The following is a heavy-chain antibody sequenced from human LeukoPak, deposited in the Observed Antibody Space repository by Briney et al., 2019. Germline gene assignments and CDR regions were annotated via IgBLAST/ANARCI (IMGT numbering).Heavy chain of an antibody. Sequence: ASVKVSCKASGYTFTSYYMHWVRQATGQGLEWMGWMNPNSGNTGYAQKFQGRVTMTRNTSISTAYMELRSLRSDDTAVYYCAGKNDCSSTSCYPTFYYYMDVWGKGTTVTISS. J-gene: IGHJ6*03. D-gene: IGHD2-2*01. CDR1: GYTFTSYY. CDR2: MNPNSGNT. CDR3: AGKNDCSSTSCYPTFYYYMDV. V-gene: IGHV1-8*01.